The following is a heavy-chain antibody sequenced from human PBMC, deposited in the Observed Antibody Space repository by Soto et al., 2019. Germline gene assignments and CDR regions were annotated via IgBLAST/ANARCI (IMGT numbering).Heavy chain of an antibody. CDR1: SGSITRTGYF. D-gene: IGHD2-21*01. J-gene: IGHJ5*02. CDR3: ATGRGGAPRWLDP. CDR2: IYYSGST. Sequence: QLQLQESGPGLVKPSETLSLTCTVSSGSITRTGYFWGWIRQPPGKGLEWIGTIYYSGSTYYNASLKSRVTISVDTSRNQFFLKLSSVTAADTAVYYCATGRGGAPRWLDPWGQGTLVTVSS. V-gene: IGHV4-39*01.